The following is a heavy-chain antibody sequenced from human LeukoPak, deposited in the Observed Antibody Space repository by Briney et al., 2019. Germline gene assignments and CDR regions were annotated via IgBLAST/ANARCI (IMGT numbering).Heavy chain of an antibody. D-gene: IGHD6-13*01. J-gene: IGHJ4*02. V-gene: IGHV4-39*01. CDR2: IYYSGST. Sequence: PSETLSLTRTVSGGSISSSSYYWGWIRQPPGKGLEWIGSIYYSGSTYYNPSLKSRVTISVDTSKNQFSLKLSSVTAADTAVYYCARLGAAAGTVDYWGQGTLVTVSS. CDR1: GGSISSSSYY. CDR3: ARLGAAAGTVDY.